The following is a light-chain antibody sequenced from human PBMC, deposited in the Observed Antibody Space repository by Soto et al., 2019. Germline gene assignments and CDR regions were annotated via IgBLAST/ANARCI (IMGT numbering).Light chain of an antibody. V-gene: IGKV3-15*01. CDR3: QQCNNWPSWT. J-gene: IGKJ1*01. CDR1: QSVSSN. Sequence: EIVMTQSPATLSVSPGERATLSCRASQSVSSNLAWYQQKPGQAPRLLIYIASTRAAGIPARFSGSGSGTEFTLTISSLQSEDSAIYYCQQCNNWPSWTFGQGTKVDIK. CDR2: IAS.